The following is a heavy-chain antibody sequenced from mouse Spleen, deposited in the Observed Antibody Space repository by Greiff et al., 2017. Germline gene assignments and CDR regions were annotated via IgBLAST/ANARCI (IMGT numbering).Heavy chain of an antibody. V-gene: IGHV1-22*01. CDR1: GYTFTDYN. J-gene: IGHJ3*01. Sequence: EVQLQQSGAELVRPGVSVKISCKASGYTFTDYNMHWVKQSHGKSLEWIGYINPNNGGTSYNQKFKGKATLTVNKSSSTAYMELRSLTSEDSAVYYCASDMDPWFAYWGQGTLVTVSA. CDR3: ASDMDPWFAY. CDR2: INPNNGGT.